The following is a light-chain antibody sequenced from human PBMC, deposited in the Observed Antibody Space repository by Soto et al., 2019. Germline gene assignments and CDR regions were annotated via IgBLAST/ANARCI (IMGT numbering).Light chain of an antibody. CDR2: GSS. CDR1: QTVSSSF. J-gene: IGKJ2*01. CDR3: QQYSSSPYN. V-gene: IGKV3-20*01. Sequence: ENVLTQSPDTLSLSPGERATLSCRASQTVSSSFLAWYQQKPGQAPRLLIYGSSSRASGIPDRFSGSGSGTDFTLTISSLEPEDCAVYYCQQYSSSPYNFGQGTKLEIK.